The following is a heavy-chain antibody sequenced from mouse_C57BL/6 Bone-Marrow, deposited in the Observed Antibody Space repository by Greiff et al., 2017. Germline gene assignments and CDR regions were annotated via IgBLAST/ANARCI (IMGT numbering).Heavy chain of an antibody. CDR3: TIYGSSPFAY. D-gene: IGHD1-1*01. Sequence: EVQVVESGAELVRPGASVKLSCTASGFNIKDDYMPWVKQRPEQGLEWIGWIDPENGDTEYASKFQGKATITADTSSNTAYLQLSSLTSEDTAVYYCTIYGSSPFAYWGQGTLVTVSA. V-gene: IGHV14-4*01. J-gene: IGHJ3*01. CDR1: GFNIKDDY. CDR2: IDPENGDT.